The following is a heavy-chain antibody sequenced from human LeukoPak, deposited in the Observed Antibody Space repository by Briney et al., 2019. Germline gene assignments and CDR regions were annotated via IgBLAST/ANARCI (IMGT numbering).Heavy chain of an antibody. J-gene: IGHJ4*02. V-gene: IGHV3-23*01. CDR2: ITGSDDGT. D-gene: IGHD5-12*01. CDR3: AKGPHLYSGYHPDS. CDR1: GFTFSSAA. Sequence: GGSLRPSCAASGFTFSSAAMTWVRQAQGKGREWVSTITGSDDGTYYADSVKGRFTISRDYGTNTVHLQVNGLRTEDTAIYYCAKGPHLYSGYHPDSWGQGTLVTVSS.